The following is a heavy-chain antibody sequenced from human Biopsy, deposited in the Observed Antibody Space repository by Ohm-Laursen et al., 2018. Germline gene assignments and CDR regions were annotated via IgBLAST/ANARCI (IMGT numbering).Heavy chain of an antibody. Sequence: SETLSLTCTVSGGSIGSFSWNWIRQPPGKRLEWIGNIYYSGSTNFNPSLKSRVTISVDTSKNQFSLKLSSVTAADTAVYFCARGSSYGYDFDYWGQGTLVAVSS. J-gene: IGHJ4*02. CDR2: IYYSGST. CDR1: GGSIGSFS. V-gene: IGHV4-59*01. D-gene: IGHD5-18*01. CDR3: ARGSSYGYDFDY.